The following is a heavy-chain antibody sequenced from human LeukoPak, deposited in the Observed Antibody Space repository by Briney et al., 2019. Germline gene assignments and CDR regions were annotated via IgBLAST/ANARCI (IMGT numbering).Heavy chain of an antibody. J-gene: IGHJ4*02. CDR1: GYTFITYW. CDR2: IYPGDSDI. CDR3: ARLFRNWSDGGVDQ. V-gene: IGHV5-51*01. Sequence: GASLKISCKGSGYTFITYWIGWVRQMPGKGLEWMGIIYPGDSDIRYSPSLEGQVTISADKSITTAYLQWSSLKTSDTATYYCARLFRNWSDGGVDQWGQGTLVTVSS. D-gene: IGHD1-1*01.